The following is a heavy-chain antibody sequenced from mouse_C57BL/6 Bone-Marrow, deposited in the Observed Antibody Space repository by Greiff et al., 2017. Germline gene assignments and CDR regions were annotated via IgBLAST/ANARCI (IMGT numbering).Heavy chain of an antibody. V-gene: IGHV5-17*01. J-gene: IGHJ1*03. D-gene: IGHD1-1*01. CDR2: HSSGSIII. Sequence: EVMWVGFGGGLVKPGGPLKLLFASPGFTFSDHGWHWVRLAPEKGLVWVAYHSSGSIIIYYADTVKRRFTISRDNAKNTLFLQMTSLRSEDTAMYYCAITTVPYWYFDVWGTGTTVTVSS. CDR1: GFTFSDHG. CDR3: AITTVPYWYFDV.